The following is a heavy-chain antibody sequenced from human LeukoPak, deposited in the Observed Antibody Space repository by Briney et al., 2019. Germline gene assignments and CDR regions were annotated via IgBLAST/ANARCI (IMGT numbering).Heavy chain of an antibody. Sequence: GPLRLSCAASGFTFSSYAMNWVRQAPGKGLAWVSTITGSGSNTYYADSVKGQFTVSRDNSKNTLYLQVNSLSAEDTATYYCAKALPRSEGYTHGYFDYWGQGTLVTVSS. CDR1: GFTFSSYA. V-gene: IGHV3-23*01. J-gene: IGHJ4*02. CDR3: AKALPRSEGYTHGYFDY. D-gene: IGHD3-22*01. CDR2: ITGSGSNT.